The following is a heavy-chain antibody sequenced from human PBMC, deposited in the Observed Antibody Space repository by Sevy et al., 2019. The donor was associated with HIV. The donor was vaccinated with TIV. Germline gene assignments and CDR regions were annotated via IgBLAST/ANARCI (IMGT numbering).Heavy chain of an antibody. V-gene: IGHV3-23*01. CDR2: ISGSGGTT. CDR3: AKLQSGDCSRTSCRDYYFDS. J-gene: IGHJ4*02. D-gene: IGHD2-2*01. CDR1: GFIFSNYA. Sequence: GGSLRLSCATSGFIFSNYAMSWVRQAPGKGLEWVSDISGSGGTTYYADAVRGRFTISRDNSKNTLYLQMDSLRAEDTAVYYCAKLQSGDCSRTSCRDYYFDSLGQGTVVTVSS.